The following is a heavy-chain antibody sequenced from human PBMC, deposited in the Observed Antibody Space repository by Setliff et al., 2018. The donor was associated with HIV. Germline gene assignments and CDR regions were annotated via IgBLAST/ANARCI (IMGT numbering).Heavy chain of an antibody. CDR1: GYTFTSSV. V-gene: IGHV1-18*01. J-gene: IGHJ4*02. D-gene: IGHD3-3*01. Sequence: ASVKVSCKASGYTFTSSVITWVRQAPGQGLEWMGWIGTYNGDTNYAQKFQGRVTMTTDTSTSTAYMELRSLRSDDTAVYYCASNGCWSGYSTFLDYWGQGTLVTVSS. CDR3: ASNGCWSGYSTFLDY. CDR2: IGTYNGDT.